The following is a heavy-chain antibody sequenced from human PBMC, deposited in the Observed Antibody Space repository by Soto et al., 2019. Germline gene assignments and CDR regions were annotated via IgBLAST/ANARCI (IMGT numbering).Heavy chain of an antibody. CDR1: GYTFTSYG. J-gene: IGHJ5*02. D-gene: IGHD3-9*01. Sequence: GPSVKVSCKASGYTFTSYGISWVLQAPGQGLEWMGWISAYNGDTNYAQKLQGRVTMTTDTSTSTAYMELRSLRSDDTAVYYCARDRPELRYFRGFDPWGQGTLVTVSS. V-gene: IGHV1-18*01. CDR2: ISAYNGDT. CDR3: ARDRPELRYFRGFDP.